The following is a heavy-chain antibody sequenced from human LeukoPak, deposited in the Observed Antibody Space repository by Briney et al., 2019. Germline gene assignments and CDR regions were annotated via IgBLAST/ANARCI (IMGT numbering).Heavy chain of an antibody. D-gene: IGHD5-24*01. CDR2: IYSDGTT. V-gene: IGHV3-53*01. CDR1: GFTVSNTY. CDR3: ARDLDGFFDF. Sequence: PGGSLRLSCAASGFTVSNTYMSWVRQAPGKGLEWVSLIYSDGTTYYADSVKGRFTISRDNSKNTLYLQMNSLRAEDTAVYCCARDLDGFFDFWGQGTLVTVSS. J-gene: IGHJ4*02.